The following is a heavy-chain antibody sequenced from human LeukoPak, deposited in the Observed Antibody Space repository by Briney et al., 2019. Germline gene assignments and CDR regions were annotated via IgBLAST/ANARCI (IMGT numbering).Heavy chain of an antibody. CDR2: IYTSGST. CDR3: AGVPTRPDNIAAAGTFDY. V-gene: IGHV4-4*07. D-gene: IGHD6-13*01. CDR1: GGSISSYY. J-gene: IGHJ4*02. Sequence: SETLSLTCTVSGGSISSYYWSWIRQPAGKGLEWIGRIYTSGSTNYNPSLKSRVTMSVDTSKNQSSLKLSSVTAADTAVYCCAGVPTRPDNIAAAGTFDYWGQGTLVTVSS.